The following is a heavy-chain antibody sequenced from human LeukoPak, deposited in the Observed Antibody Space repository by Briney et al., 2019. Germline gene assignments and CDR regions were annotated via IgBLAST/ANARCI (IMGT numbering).Heavy chain of an antibody. CDR3: ASNLTSGY. CDR2: IYRGGTT. CDR1: GFTVTSNY. J-gene: IGHJ4*02. D-gene: IGHD4-17*01. V-gene: IGHV3-66*01. Sequence: PGGSLRLSCVVSGFTVTSNYMSWVRQAPGKGMEWVSVIYRGGTTNYAYSVKGRFTVYGGNSKITLYLQMNSLRAEDTAVYYCASNLTSGYWGQGTLVTVSS.